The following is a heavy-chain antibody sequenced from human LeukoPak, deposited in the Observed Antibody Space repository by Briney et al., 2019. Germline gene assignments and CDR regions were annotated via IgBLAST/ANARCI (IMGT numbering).Heavy chain of an antibody. D-gene: IGHD1-26*01. J-gene: IGHJ3*02. CDR2: INHSGST. Sequence: KTSETLSLTCAVYGGSFSGYYRSWIRQPPGKGLEWIGEINHSGSTNYNPSLKSRVTISVDTSKNQFSLKLSSVTAADTAVYYCARLPTGHRYSGSYGPAGAFDIWGQGTMVTVSS. CDR1: GGSFSGYY. CDR3: ARLPTGHRYSGSYGPAGAFDI. V-gene: IGHV4-34*01.